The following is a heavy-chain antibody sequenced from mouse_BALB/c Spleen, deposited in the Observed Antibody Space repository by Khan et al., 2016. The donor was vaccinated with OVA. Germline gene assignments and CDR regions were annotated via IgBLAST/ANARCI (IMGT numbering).Heavy chain of an antibody. D-gene: IGHD1-3*01. J-gene: IGHJ3*01. Sequence: EVELVESGGDLVKPGGSLKLSCAASGFTFSSYSMSWVRQTPDKRLEWVTTISSVGDYTYYPDSVKGRFTISRDNAKNTLYLQLSSLKSEDTAMYYCESHLSGSIVYWGKGTLV. V-gene: IGHV5-6*01. CDR2: ISSVGDYT. CDR1: GFTFSSYS. CDR3: ESHLSGSIVY.